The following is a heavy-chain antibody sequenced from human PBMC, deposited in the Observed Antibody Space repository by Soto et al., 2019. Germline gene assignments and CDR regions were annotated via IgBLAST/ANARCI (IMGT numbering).Heavy chain of an antibody. CDR3: ARGRGYSYGLDP. D-gene: IGHD5-18*01. CDR1: GDSISSINNY. J-gene: IGHJ5*02. V-gene: IGHV4-30-4*01. CDR2: ISYSGTT. Sequence: QVQLQESGPGLVKPSQTLSLTCTVSGDSISSINNYWSWIRQPPGEVLEWIGFISYSGTTSYSPSLKSRVAISLDTAKNHFSQSLNFVSAADTAVYYCARGRGYSYGLDPWGQGSLVTVSS.